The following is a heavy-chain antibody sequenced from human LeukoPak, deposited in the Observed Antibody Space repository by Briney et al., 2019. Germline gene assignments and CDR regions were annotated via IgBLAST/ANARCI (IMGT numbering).Heavy chain of an antibody. V-gene: IGHV3-30*02. J-gene: IGHJ4*02. D-gene: IGHD4-17*01. CDR2: IRFVGNYE. CDR1: GFTFTNYG. Sequence: GGSLRLSCAASGFTFTNYGMHWVRQAPGKGLEWVAFIRFVGNYEFYADSVKGRFAISRDNAKNSLFLQMNSLRAEDTAVYYRARGSIWKTTVTTGYWGQGTLVTVSS. CDR3: ARGSIWKTTVTTGY.